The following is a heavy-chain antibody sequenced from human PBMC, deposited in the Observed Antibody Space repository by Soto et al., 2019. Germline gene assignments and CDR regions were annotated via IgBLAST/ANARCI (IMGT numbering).Heavy chain of an antibody. J-gene: IGHJ4*02. V-gene: IGHV4-59*01. Sequence: PSETLSLTCTVSGGSIRRYYWSWIRQPPGKGLEWIGNIYYSGSTNYNPSLKSRVTISVDTSKNQFSLKLSSVTAADTAVYYCARDSYFDYWGQGTLVTVSS. CDR3: ARDSYFDY. CDR1: GGSIRRYY. CDR2: IYYSGST.